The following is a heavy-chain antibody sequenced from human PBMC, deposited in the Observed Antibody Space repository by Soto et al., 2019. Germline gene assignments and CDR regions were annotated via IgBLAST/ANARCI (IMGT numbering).Heavy chain of an antibody. V-gene: IGHV1-8*01. Sequence: ASVKVSCKASGYTLTSYDISWVRQAPGQGLEWMGWMSPNSGNTGYAQKFQGRVTMTRNTSISTAYMELSSLRSEDTAVYYCARVSLWFGEDWFDPWGQGTLVTVSS. CDR2: MSPNSGNT. D-gene: IGHD3-10*01. CDR3: ARVSLWFGEDWFDP. J-gene: IGHJ5*02. CDR1: GYTLTSYD.